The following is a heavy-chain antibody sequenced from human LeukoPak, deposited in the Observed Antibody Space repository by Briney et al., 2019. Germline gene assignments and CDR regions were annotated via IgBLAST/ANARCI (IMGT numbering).Heavy chain of an antibody. J-gene: IGHJ6*03. V-gene: IGHV1-2*02. D-gene: IGHD3-10*01. CDR3: ARGSELLWFGELFSGYYYYMDV. Sequence: GASVKVSCKASGYTFTGYYMHWVRQAPGQGLEWMGWINPNSGGTNYAQKFQGRVTMTRDTSISTAYMELSRLRSDDTAVYYCARGSELLWFGELFSGYYYYMDVWGKGTTVTISS. CDR1: GYTFTGYY. CDR2: INPNSGGT.